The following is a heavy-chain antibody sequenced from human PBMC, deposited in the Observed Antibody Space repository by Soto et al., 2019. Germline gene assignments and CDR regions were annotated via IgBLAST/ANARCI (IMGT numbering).Heavy chain of an antibody. D-gene: IGHD4-17*01. CDR1: GGSISSDNCS. J-gene: IGHJ6*02. Sequence: QLQMQDSGSGLVNPSQALSLTCAVSGGSISSDNCSWSWIRQPPGKGLEWIGYIYHSGSTDYNPSLKRRASISVDKSRNQFSLKLSSVSAADTAVYFCARVPVTIGYGMDVWGQGTTVTVSS. CDR2: IYHSGST. CDR3: ARVPVTIGYGMDV. V-gene: IGHV4-30-2*01.